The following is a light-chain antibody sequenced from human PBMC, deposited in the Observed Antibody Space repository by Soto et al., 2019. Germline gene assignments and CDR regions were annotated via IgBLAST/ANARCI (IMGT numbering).Light chain of an antibody. CDR2: KAS. CDR3: QQYNDYSWT. Sequence: DIQMTQSPSTLSASVGDSVSINCRASQSISAWLVWYQQKPGKAPRLLIYKASTLEIGVPSRFSGSGSGTEFTLTISSLQPDDVAIYYCQQYNDYSWTFGQGTKVDIK. CDR1: QSISAW. V-gene: IGKV1-5*03. J-gene: IGKJ1*01.